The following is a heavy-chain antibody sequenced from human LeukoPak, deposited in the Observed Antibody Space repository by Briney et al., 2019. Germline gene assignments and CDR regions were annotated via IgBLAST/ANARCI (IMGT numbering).Heavy chain of an antibody. CDR1: GGSISTYY. Sequence: SETLSLTCIVSGGSISTYYWSWIRQPPGKGLEWIGYIYYSGSTNYNPSLKSRVTISVDTSKNQFSLKLSSVTAADTAVYYCARDKGTGYFDFWGQGTLVTVSS. J-gene: IGHJ4*02. V-gene: IGHV4-59*01. D-gene: IGHD1-1*01. CDR3: ARDKGTGYFDF. CDR2: IYYSGST.